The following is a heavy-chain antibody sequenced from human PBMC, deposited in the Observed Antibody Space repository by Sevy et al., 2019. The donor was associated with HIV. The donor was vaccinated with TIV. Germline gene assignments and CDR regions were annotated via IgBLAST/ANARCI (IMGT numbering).Heavy chain of an antibody. Sequence: GGSLRLSCAASGLSFSNAWMAWVRQAPGKGLEWVGRIRSETGGGITDFAAFAKGKFTISRDDPKNTLYLQMNSLKTEDTAIYYCAIDHRRDGMIVVPLEKWGLGTLVTVSS. CDR3: AIDHRRDGMIVVPLEK. V-gene: IGHV3-15*01. CDR2: IRSETGGGIT. CDR1: GLSFSNAW. J-gene: IGHJ4*02. D-gene: IGHD3-22*01.